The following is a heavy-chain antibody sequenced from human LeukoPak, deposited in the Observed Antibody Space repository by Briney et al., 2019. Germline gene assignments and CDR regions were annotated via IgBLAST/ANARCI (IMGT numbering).Heavy chain of an antibody. CDR2: ISGSAGST. J-gene: IGHJ4*02. Sequence: GGSLRLSFEASGLIFSGYAMSWVRQAPDKGLEWVSTISGSAGSTFYPDSVKGRFTISRDNSKNTLYLQMNSLRAEDTAVYFCAKGSRYSSSWTFVSWGQGTLVTVS. CDR3: AKGSRYSSSWTFVS. V-gene: IGHV3-23*01. CDR1: GLIFSGYA. D-gene: IGHD6-13*01.